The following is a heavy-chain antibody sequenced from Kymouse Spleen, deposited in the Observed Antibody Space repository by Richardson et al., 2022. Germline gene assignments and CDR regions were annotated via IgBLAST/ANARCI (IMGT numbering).Heavy chain of an antibody. V-gene: IGHV3-33*01. CDR3: ARERWIQLWPAFDY. J-gene: IGHJ4*02. CDR2: IWYDGSNK. CDR1: GFTFSSYG. D-gene: IGHD5-18,IGHD5-18*01. Sequence: QVQLVESGGGVVQPGRSLRLSCAASGFTFSSYGMHWVRQAPGKGLEWVAVIWYDGSNKYYADSVKGRFTISRDNSKNTLYLQMNSLRAEDTAVYYCARERWIQLWPAFDYWGQGTLVTVSS.